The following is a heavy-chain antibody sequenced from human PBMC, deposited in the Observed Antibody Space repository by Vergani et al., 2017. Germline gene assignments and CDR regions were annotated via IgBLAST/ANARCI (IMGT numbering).Heavy chain of an antibody. Sequence: QLQLQESGPGLVKPSETLSLTCTVSGGSISSSSYYWGWIRQPPGKGLEWIGSIYYSGSTYYNPYLKSRVTISVDTSKNQFSLKLSSLTAADTAVYYCARVVPVVYWGQGTLVTVSS. CDR2: IYYSGST. CDR3: ARVVPVVY. J-gene: IGHJ4*02. D-gene: IGHD2-2*01. V-gene: IGHV4-39*01. CDR1: GGSISSSSYY.